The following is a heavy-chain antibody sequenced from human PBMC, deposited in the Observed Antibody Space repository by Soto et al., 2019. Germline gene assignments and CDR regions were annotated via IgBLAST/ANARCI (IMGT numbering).Heavy chain of an antibody. CDR2: IGTSGDT. CDR3: TRGALGFDP. CDR1: GFTFSRYD. Sequence: EVQGVESGGGLLQPGGSLRLSCAASGFTFSRYDMHWVRQATGRGLEWVSGIGTSGDTYYAGSVKGRFTISRENAKNAVYLQMNSLSAGDTAVYYCTRGALGFDPWCQGTLVAVSS. J-gene: IGHJ5*02. V-gene: IGHV3-13*04. D-gene: IGHD6-6*01.